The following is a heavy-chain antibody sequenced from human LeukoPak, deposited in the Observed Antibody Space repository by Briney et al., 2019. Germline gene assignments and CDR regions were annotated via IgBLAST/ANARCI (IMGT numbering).Heavy chain of an antibody. CDR2: ISYNSDTI. J-gene: IGHJ2*01. Sequence: GGSLKLSCAASGFTFDDYAMHWVRQAPGKGLEWVSGISYNSDTIAYADSVKGRFTISRDNAKNSLYLQMNSLRAEDTALYYCAKDYCGGDCYSGWYFDLWGRGTLVTVSS. CDR1: GFTFDDYA. CDR3: AKDYCGGDCYSGWYFDL. D-gene: IGHD2-21*02. V-gene: IGHV3-9*01.